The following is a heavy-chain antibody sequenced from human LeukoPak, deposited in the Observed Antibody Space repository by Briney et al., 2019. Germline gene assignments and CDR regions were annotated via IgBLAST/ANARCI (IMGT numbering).Heavy chain of an antibody. CDR3: ARDEYGDFQGFDY. J-gene: IGHJ4*02. CDR2: IHSRGTT. CDR1: GGSISSSSYY. V-gene: IGHV4-61*01. Sequence: SETLSLTCTVSGGSISSSSYYWNWIRQSPGKGLEWLGNIHSRGTTNYNPSLKSRVTLSLDTSKSQFALKVTSVTAADTAVYYCARDEYGDFQGFDYWGQGTLVTVSS. D-gene: IGHD4-17*01.